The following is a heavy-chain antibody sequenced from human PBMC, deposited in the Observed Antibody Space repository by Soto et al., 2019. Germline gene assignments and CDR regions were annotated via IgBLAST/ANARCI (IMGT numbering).Heavy chain of an antibody. CDR1: GFTFSSYA. V-gene: IGHV3-23*01. J-gene: IGHJ3*02. Sequence: GGSLRLSCAASGFTFSSYAMSWVRQAPGKGLEWVSAISGSGGSTYYADSVKGRFTISRDNSKNTLYLQMNSLRAEDTAVYYCAKAQPYCSGGSCYSFFFGAFDIWGQGTMVTVSS. CDR2: ISGSGGST. D-gene: IGHD2-15*01. CDR3: AKAQPYCSGGSCYSFFFGAFDI.